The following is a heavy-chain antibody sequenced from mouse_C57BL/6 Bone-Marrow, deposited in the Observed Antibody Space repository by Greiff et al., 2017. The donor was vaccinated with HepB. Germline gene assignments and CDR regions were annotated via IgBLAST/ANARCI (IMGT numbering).Heavy chain of an antibody. CDR1: GYSITSGYY. CDR2: ISYDGSN. D-gene: IGHD2-1*01. V-gene: IGHV3-6*01. Sequence: EVKVEESGPGLVKPSQSLSLTCSVTGYSITSGYYWNWIRQFPGNKLEWMGYISYDGSNNYNPSLKNRISITRDTSKNQCFLKLNSMTTEDTATYYCAFYYGYYGGPFAYWGQGTLVTVSA. J-gene: IGHJ3*01. CDR3: AFYYGYYGGPFAY.